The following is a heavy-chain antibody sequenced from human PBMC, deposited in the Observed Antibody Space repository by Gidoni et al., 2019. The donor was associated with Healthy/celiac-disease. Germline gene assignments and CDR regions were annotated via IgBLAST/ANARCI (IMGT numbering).Heavy chain of an antibody. J-gene: IGHJ4*02. CDR1: GFTFSSYA. D-gene: IGHD3-10*01. CDR2: ISGSGGST. V-gene: IGHV3-23*01. Sequence: EVQLLKSGGGLVQPGGSLRLSCAASGFTFSSYAMSWVRQAPGKGLEWVSAISGSGGSTYYADSVKGRFTISRDNSKNTLYLQMNSLRAEDTAVYYCVLWFGDLPRPPLVSYWGQGTLVTVSS. CDR3: VLWFGDLPRPPLVSY.